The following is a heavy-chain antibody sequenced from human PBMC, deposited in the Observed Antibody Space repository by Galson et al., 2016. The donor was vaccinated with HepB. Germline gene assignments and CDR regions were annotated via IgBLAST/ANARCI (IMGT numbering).Heavy chain of an antibody. Sequence: SVKVSCKASGYTFTGYFIHWVRQAPGQGLEWMGRINPYTGGTYYAQKFQGRVTMTRDTSISTAYMDLSSLRSDDTAVYYCARVGSRVTLYYFDHWGQGTLVTVSS. D-gene: IGHD3-10*01. V-gene: IGHV1-2*06. CDR3: ARVGSRVTLYYFDH. CDR1: GYTFTGYF. CDR2: INPYTGGT. J-gene: IGHJ4*02.